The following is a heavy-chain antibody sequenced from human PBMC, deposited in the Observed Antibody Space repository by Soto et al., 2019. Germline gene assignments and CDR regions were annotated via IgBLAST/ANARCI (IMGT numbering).Heavy chain of an antibody. D-gene: IGHD6-6*01. CDR2: IYYSGST. CDR1: GGSISSYY. Sequence: SETLSLTCTVSGGSISSYYWSWIRQPPGKGLEWIGYIYYSGSTNYNPSLKSRVTISVDTSKNQFSLKLSSVTAADTAVYYCARVRIAARRVYYYMDVWGKGTTVTVSS. V-gene: IGHV4-59*01. J-gene: IGHJ6*03. CDR3: ARVRIAARRVYYYMDV.